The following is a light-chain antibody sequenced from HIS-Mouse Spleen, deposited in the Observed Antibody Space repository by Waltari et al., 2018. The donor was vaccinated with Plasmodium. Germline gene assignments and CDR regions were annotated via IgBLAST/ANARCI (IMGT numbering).Light chain of an antibody. CDR1: SSDVGSYNL. Sequence: QSALTQPASVSGSPGQSITISCTGTSSDVGSYNLVSWYQQHPGKAPKLMIYEGRKRPSGVSNRFSGSNSGNPASLTISGLQAEDESDYYCCSYAGSSTWVFGGGTKLTVL. CDR2: EGR. J-gene: IGLJ3*02. V-gene: IGLV2-23*01. CDR3: CSYAGSSTWV.